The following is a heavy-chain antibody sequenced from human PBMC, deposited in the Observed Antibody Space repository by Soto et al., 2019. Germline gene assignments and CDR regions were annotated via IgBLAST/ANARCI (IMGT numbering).Heavy chain of an antibody. D-gene: IGHD2-21*01. CDR2: IWYDGNNK. CDR3: ERGLHSLFDY. V-gene: IGHV3-33*01. CDR1: GFTFSNYG. J-gene: IGHJ4*02. Sequence: QVQLVESGGGVVQPGGSLRLSCAASGFTFSNYGMHWVRQAPGKGLEWVAVIWYDGNNKYYADSVKGRFTISRDNSNNTLYVQMTSLRAEDTAVYYCERGLHSLFDYWGQGTLVTVSS.